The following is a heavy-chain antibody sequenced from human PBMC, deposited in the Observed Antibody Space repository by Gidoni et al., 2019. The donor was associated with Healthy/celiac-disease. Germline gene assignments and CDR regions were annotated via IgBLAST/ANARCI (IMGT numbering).Heavy chain of an antibody. CDR2: INHSGST. CDR1: GGSFSGYY. D-gene: IGHD6-19*01. J-gene: IGHJ4*02. V-gene: IGHV4-34*01. CDR3: ASSSGWYRVTRTFDY. Sequence: QVQLQQWGAGLLKPSETLSLTCAVYGGSFSGYYWSWIRQPPGKGLEWIGEINHSGSTNYNPSLKSRVTISVDTSKNQFSLKLSSVTAADTAVYYCASSSGWYRVTRTFDYWGQGTLVTVSS.